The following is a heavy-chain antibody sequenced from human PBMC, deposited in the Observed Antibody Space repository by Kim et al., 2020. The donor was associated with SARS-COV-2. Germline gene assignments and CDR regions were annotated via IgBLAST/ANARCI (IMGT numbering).Heavy chain of an antibody. J-gene: IGHJ6*02. CDR1: GFTFSSYG. V-gene: IGHV3-33*01. CDR2: IWYDGSNK. Sequence: GGSLRLSCAASGFTFSSYGMHWVRQAPGKGLEWVAVIWYDGSNKYYADSVKGRFTISRDNSKNTLYLQMNSLRAEDTAVYYCARGGGWELISQRSMDGWGQGTTVTVSS. D-gene: IGHD1-26*01. CDR3: ARGGGWELISQRSMDG.